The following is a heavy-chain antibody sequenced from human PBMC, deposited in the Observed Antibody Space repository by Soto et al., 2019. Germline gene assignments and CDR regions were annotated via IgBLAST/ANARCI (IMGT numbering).Heavy chain of an antibody. J-gene: IGHJ4*02. CDR3: ARSRISGSTWTFDH. CDR2: IYPGDSDT. V-gene: IGHV5-51*01. Sequence: PGESLKISYKGSGYSFTNYWIGWVRQMPGKGLEWMGIIYPGDSDTRYGPSFQGQVTISVDKSISTAYLQWSSLKASDSAMYYCARSRISGSTWTFDHWGQETLVTVSS. CDR1: GYSFTNYW. D-gene: IGHD1-20*01.